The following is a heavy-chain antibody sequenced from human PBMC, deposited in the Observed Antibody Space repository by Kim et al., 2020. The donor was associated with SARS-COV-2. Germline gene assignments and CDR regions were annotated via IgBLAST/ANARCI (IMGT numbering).Heavy chain of an antibody. CDR3: ARAHYCGGGNCRGILYYFDF. D-gene: IGHD2-15*01. CDR2: IKEDGSEK. V-gene: IGHV3-7*01. CDR1: GFIFNNYW. Sequence: GGSLRLSCEASGFIFNNYWMSWVRQAPGKGLEWVANIKEDGSEKYYVDSVKGRFTISRDNAKDSLYLQMNSLRVEDTAVYYCARAHYCGGGNCRGILYYFDFWGQGTLVTVSS. J-gene: IGHJ4*02.